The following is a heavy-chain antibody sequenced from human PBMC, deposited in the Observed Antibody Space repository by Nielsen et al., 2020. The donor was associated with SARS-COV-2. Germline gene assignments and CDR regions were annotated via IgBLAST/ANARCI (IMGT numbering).Heavy chain of an antibody. Sequence: ASVKVSCKASGYTFTSYDINWVRQATGQGLEWMGWMNPNSGNTGYAQKFQGRVTMTRNTSISTAYMELNSLRSEDTAVYYCARGLGCSSTSCNFYYYYGMDVWGQGTTVTVSS. J-gene: IGHJ6*02. CDR2: MNPNSGNT. CDR3: ARGLGCSSTSCNFYYYYGMDV. CDR1: GYTFTSYD. D-gene: IGHD2-2*01. V-gene: IGHV1-8*01.